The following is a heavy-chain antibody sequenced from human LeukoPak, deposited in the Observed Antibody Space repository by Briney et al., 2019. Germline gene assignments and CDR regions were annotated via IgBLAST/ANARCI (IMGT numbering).Heavy chain of an antibody. J-gene: IGHJ3*02. CDR3: ARGAVAVRNAFDI. CDR1: GDSVSINRAA. V-gene: IGHV6-1*01. CDR2: TYYSSKWYN. D-gene: IGHD6-19*01. Sequence: SQTLSLTCAISGDSVSINRAAWNWIRESPSRGLEWLGRTYYSSKWYNAYAVSVKSRITINLDTSKNQFSLQLNSVTPEDAALYYCARGAVAVRNAFDIWGQGTMVTVSS.